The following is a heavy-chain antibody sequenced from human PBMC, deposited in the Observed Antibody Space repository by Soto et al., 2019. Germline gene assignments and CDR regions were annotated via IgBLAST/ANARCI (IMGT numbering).Heavy chain of an antibody. D-gene: IGHD5-18*01. CDR1: GFTFSSYG. CDR3: AKMDSYGSLAPY. Sequence: VGSLRLSCAASGFTFSSYGMHWVRQAPGKGLEWVAVISYDGSNKYYADSVKGRFTISRDNSKNTLYLQMNSLRAEDTAVYYCAKMDSYGSLAPYWGQGTLVTVSS. CDR2: ISYDGSNK. V-gene: IGHV3-30*18. J-gene: IGHJ4*02.